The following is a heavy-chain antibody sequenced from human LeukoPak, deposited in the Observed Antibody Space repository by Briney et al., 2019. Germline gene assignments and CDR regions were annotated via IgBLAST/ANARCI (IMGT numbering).Heavy chain of an antibody. CDR1: GFTFSSYG. D-gene: IGHD1-26*01. CDR2: ISSSSSYI. CDR3: ARVHSGSYQYYYYYYMDV. Sequence: GGSLRLSCAASGFTFSSYGMHWVRLAPGKGLEWVSSISSSSSYIYYADSVKGRFTISRDNANNSLYLQMNSLRAEDTAVYYCARVHSGSYQYYYYYYMDVWGKGTTVTVSS. V-gene: IGHV3-21*01. J-gene: IGHJ6*03.